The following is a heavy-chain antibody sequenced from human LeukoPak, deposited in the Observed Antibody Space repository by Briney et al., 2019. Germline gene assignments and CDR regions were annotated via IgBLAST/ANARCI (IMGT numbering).Heavy chain of an antibody. CDR3: TRDQTPYY. CDR2: IRSNLYGGTP. CDR1: GFTFGDYA. Sequence: GGSLRLSCAASGFTFGDYAMTWVRQAPGKGLEWVGFIRSNLYGGTPEYAASVKGRFTISRDDSNSIAYLEMDSLKTDDTAVYYCTRDQTPYYWGQGTLVTVSS. J-gene: IGHJ4*02. V-gene: IGHV3-49*04.